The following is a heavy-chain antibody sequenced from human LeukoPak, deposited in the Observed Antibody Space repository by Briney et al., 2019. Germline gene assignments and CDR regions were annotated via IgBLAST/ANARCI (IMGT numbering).Heavy chain of an antibody. CDR1: GFTFSSYS. Sequence: AGGPLRLSCAASGFTFSSYSMNWVRQAPGKGLEWVSSISSSSSYIYYADSVKGRFTISRDNAKNSLYLQMNSLRSEDTAVYYCARGRVVTMVRGVIITVWYFDLWGRGTLVTVSS. D-gene: IGHD3-10*01. CDR2: ISSSSSYI. CDR3: ARGRVVTMVRGVIITVWYFDL. V-gene: IGHV3-21*01. J-gene: IGHJ2*01.